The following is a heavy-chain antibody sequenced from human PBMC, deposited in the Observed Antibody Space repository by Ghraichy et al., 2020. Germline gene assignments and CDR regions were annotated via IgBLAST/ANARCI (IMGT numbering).Heavy chain of an antibody. D-gene: IGHD4-17*01. CDR2: ISSGGQTI. CDR1: GFNFNTYT. Sequence: GGSLRLSCATSGFNFNTYTFIWVRQAPGKGLEWISCISSGGQTIFYADSVEGRFTISRDNAKSSVFLQLSNFRVEDSAIYYCARADLVTTSTFDYWGQGTRVTVSS. J-gene: IGHJ4*02. CDR3: ARADLVTTSTFDY. V-gene: IGHV3-48*01.